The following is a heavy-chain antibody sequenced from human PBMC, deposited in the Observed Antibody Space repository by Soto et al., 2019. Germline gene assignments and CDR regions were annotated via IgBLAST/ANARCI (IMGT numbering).Heavy chain of an antibody. J-gene: IGHJ4*02. CDR3: AKDPTYGDYAGPFDY. Sequence: EVQLLESGGGLVQPGGSLRLSCAASGFTFSSYAMSWVRQAPGKGLEWVSVISGSGGTTYYADSVKGRFTISRDNSKNXLYLQMNSLRAEDTAVYYCAKDPTYGDYAGPFDYWGQGTLVTVSS. V-gene: IGHV3-23*01. CDR1: GFTFSSYA. D-gene: IGHD4-17*01. CDR2: ISGSGGTT.